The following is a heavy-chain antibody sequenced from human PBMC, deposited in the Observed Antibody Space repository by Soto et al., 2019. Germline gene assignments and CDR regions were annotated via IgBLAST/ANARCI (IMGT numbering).Heavy chain of an antibody. Sequence: PTLVNPTQALTLTCTFSGFSLSTSGMCVSWIRQPPGKALEWLALIDWDDDKYYSTSLKTRLTISKDTSKNQVVLTMTNMDPVDKATYYCARMVRIAARPDDYYYYYGMDVWGQGTTVTVSS. V-gene: IGHV2-70*01. CDR1: GFSLSTSGMC. J-gene: IGHJ6*02. CDR2: IDWDDDK. CDR3: ARMVRIAARPDDYYYYYGMDV. D-gene: IGHD6-6*01.